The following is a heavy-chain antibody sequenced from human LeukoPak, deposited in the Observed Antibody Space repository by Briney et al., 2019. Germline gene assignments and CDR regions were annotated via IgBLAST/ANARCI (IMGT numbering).Heavy chain of an antibody. D-gene: IGHD4-17*01. CDR1: GFTFSSYW. CDR3: ARENHDYGDYKGPGDAFDI. Sequence: GGSLRLSCAASGFTFSSYWMSWVRQAPGKGLEWVANIKQDESEKYYVDSVKGRFTISRDNAKNSLYLQVNSLRAEDTAVYYCARENHDYGDYKGPGDAFDIWGQGTMVTVSS. J-gene: IGHJ3*02. V-gene: IGHV3-7*01. CDR2: IKQDESEK.